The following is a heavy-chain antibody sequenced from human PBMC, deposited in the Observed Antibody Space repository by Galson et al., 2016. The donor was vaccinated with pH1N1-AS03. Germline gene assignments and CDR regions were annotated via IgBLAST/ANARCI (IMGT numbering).Heavy chain of an antibody. J-gene: IGHJ6*04. V-gene: IGHV3-13*01. CDR1: GFTVTRND. CDR3: AVWGSLSGTHGLDV. D-gene: IGHD7-27*01. CDR2: IAATGPT. Sequence: SLRLSCAASGFTVTRNDMHWVRQATGKGLEWVSIIAATGPTHYADSVKGRFTISREIPQNSLYLQMDSLRADDTAVYYCAVWGSLSGTHGLDVWGKGTTVTVSS.